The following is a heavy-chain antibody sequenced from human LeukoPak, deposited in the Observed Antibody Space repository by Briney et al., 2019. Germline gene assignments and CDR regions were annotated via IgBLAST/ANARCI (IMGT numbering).Heavy chain of an antibody. CDR3: ARILGGDFYFDY. D-gene: IGHD2-21*02. J-gene: IGHJ4*02. Sequence: SETLSLTCTLSGGSLNSGTFYWSWIRQPPGTGLECIGYIYYSGSTYYNPSLKSRVTISVDTSKNQFSLKLSSVTAADTAVYYCARILGGDFYFDYWGQGTLVTVSS. CDR1: GGSLNSGTFY. V-gene: IGHV4-31*03. CDR2: IYYSGST.